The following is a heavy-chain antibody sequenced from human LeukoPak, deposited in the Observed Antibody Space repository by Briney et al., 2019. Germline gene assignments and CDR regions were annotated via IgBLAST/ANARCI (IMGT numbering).Heavy chain of an antibody. CDR2: ISGSGGST. Sequence: GGSLRLSCAASGFTFSSYAMSWVRQAPGKGLEWVSAISGSGGSTYYADSVKGRFTISRDNSKSTLYLQMNSLRAEDTAVYYCAKDEGYCSGGSCYYFDYWGQGTLVTVSS. J-gene: IGHJ4*02. CDR1: GFTFSSYA. CDR3: AKDEGYCSGGSCYYFDY. V-gene: IGHV3-23*01. D-gene: IGHD2-15*01.